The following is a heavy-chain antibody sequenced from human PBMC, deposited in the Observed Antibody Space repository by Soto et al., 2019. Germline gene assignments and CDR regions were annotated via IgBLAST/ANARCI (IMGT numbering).Heavy chain of an antibody. D-gene: IGHD2-15*01. Sequence: QVQLQESGPGLVKPSETLSLTCTVSGGSISSYYWSWIRQPPGKGLEWIGYIYYRGSTNYNPSLKSRVTLSVDPSKNQISLKLSSVTAADTAVYYCARDPIQNYCSGGTCYYYYYMDLWGKGTTVTVSS. CDR2: IYYRGST. CDR3: ARDPIQNYCSGGTCYYYYYMDL. CDR1: GGSISSYY. J-gene: IGHJ6*03. V-gene: IGHV4-59*01.